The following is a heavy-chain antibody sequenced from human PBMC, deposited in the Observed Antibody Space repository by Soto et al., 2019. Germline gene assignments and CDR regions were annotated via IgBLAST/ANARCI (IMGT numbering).Heavy chain of an antibody. CDR3: ARSLKRADAFDI. J-gene: IGHJ3*02. Sequence: ASVKVSCKASGYTFTDYYMHWVRPAPGQGLEWMGWINPNSGATNYAQKFQGRVTMTRDTSISTAYMELSRLRSDDTADTAVYYCARSLKRADAFDIWGRGTMVTVS. CDR2: INPNSGAT. CDR1: GYTFTDYY. V-gene: IGHV1-2*02.